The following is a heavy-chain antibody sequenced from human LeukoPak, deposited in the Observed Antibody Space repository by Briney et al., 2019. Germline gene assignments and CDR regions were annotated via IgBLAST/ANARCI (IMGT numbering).Heavy chain of an antibody. D-gene: IGHD5-12*01. Sequence: PGGSLRLSCAASGFTFSNYNMNWVRQAPGKGLEWVSYISSSSSTIYYADSVKGRFTISRDNGKNSLYLQMNSLRAEDTAVYYCARDSGNSGCDYDYWGQGTLVTVSS. CDR3: ARDSGNSGCDYDY. CDR1: GFTFSNYN. J-gene: IGHJ4*02. CDR2: ISSSSSTI. V-gene: IGHV3-48*01.